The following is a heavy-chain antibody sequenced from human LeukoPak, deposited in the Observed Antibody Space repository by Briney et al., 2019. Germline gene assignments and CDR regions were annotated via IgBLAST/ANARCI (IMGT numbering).Heavy chain of an antibody. Sequence: GGSLRLSCAATGFTFSAYSMNWVRQAPGRGLEWVSYISTTASPVYYADSVKGRFTISRDNAKNSLYLQMNNLRAEDTAIYYCAKEAVAGTNWFDPWGQGTLVTVSS. J-gene: IGHJ5*02. CDR2: ISTTASPV. CDR1: GFTFSAYS. CDR3: AKEAVAGTNWFDP. V-gene: IGHV3-48*01. D-gene: IGHD6-19*01.